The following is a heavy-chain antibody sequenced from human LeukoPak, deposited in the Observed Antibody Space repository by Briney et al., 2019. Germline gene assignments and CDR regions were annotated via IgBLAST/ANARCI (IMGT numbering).Heavy chain of an antibody. J-gene: IGHJ5*02. CDR2: ISSDGTNK. D-gene: IGHD3-10*01. CDR1: RFTFRNYA. V-gene: IGHV3-30*04. CDR3: ARDRSQEFDP. Sequence: PRGSLRLSCAPSRFTFRNYAMHSVRHAPRKGLEWVAVISSDGTNKDYADSVKGRFSISRDNSKNTIYLQMNRLRADDTAVYYCARDRSQEFDPWGQGTLVTVSS.